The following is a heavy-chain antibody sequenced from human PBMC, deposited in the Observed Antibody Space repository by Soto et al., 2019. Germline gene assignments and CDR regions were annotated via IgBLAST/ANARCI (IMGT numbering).Heavy chain of an antibody. CDR2: IKSKTDGGTT. D-gene: IGHD2-2*01. J-gene: IGHJ4*02. Sequence: EVQLVESGGALVEPGGSLRLSCAASGFTFTNAWMSWVRQAPGKGLEWVGRIKSKTDGGTTDYAAPVKGRFTISRDDSKNTLYLQMSSLKTEDTAVYYCTTGRIVRAAPFDYWGQGTLVTVSS. CDR1: GFTFTNAW. CDR3: TTGRIVRAAPFDY. V-gene: IGHV3-15*02.